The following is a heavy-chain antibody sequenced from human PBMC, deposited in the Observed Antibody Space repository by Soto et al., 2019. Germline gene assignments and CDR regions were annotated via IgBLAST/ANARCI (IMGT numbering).Heavy chain of an antibody. J-gene: IGHJ5*02. CDR3: VPSNWFDP. V-gene: IGHV4-39*01. CDR2: IYYSGST. Sequence: PSETLSLTCTVSGGSISSSSYYWGWIRQPPGKGLEWIGYIYYSGSTYYNPSLKSRVTISVDTSKNQFSLKLDSVTAADTAVYYCVPSNWFDPWGQGTLVTVSS. CDR1: GGSISSSSYY.